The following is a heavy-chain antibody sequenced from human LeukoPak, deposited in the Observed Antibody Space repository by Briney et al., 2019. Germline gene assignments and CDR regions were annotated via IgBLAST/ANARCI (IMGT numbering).Heavy chain of an antibody. V-gene: IGHV1-46*01. CDR1: GYMFTSYY. CDR2: IYPSGGGT. J-gene: IGHJ4*02. D-gene: IGHD3-22*01. Sequence: ASVKVSCKAFGYMFTSYYMHWVRQAPGHGLVWMGIIYPSGGGTSYAQRFQGRVTMTRDMSTSTVYMELSSLTSEDTAVYYCARAYSGYSIDFWGQGTLVTVSS. CDR3: ARAYSGYSIDF.